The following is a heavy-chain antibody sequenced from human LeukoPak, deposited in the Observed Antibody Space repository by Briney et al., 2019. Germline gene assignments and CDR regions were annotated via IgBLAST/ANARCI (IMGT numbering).Heavy chain of an antibody. D-gene: IGHD1-14*01. Sequence: SETLSLTCTVSGGSIRGYHWSWIRQPPGKGLEWIGYIYYSGSTNYSPSLKSRVTMSVDMSKNQFSLKLSSVTAADTAVYYCARLSELTANVRRYYFDYWGQGTLVTVSS. V-gene: IGHV4-59*08. J-gene: IGHJ4*02. CDR2: IYYSGST. CDR1: GGSIRGYH. CDR3: ARLSELTANVRRYYFDY.